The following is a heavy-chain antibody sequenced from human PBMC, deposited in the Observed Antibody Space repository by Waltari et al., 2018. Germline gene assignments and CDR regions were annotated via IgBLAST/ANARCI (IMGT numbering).Heavy chain of an antibody. J-gene: IGHJ4*02. CDR3: ARDPLEVAGTHDY. Sequence: EVQLVESGGGLVKPGGSLRLSCAASGFTFSSYSMNWVRQAPGKGLEWVSSISSSSSYIYYADSVKGRFTISRDNAKNSLYLQMNSLRAEDTAVYYCARDPLEVAGTHDYWGQGTLVTVSS. D-gene: IGHD6-19*01. V-gene: IGHV3-21*01. CDR2: ISSSSSYI. CDR1: GFTFSSYS.